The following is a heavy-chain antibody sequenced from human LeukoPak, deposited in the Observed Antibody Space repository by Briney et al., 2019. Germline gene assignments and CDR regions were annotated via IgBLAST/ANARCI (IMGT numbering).Heavy chain of an antibody. Sequence: SVKLSCTPSGGTFSSYAISWVRPAPGQGLEWMGRIIPILGIANYAQKSQGRVTITADKSTSTAYMELSSLRSEDTAVYYCARVHSSSIFPFDYWGQGTLVTVSS. V-gene: IGHV1-69*04. D-gene: IGHD6-6*01. J-gene: IGHJ4*02. CDR1: GGTFSSYA. CDR2: IIPILGIA. CDR3: ARVHSSSIFPFDY.